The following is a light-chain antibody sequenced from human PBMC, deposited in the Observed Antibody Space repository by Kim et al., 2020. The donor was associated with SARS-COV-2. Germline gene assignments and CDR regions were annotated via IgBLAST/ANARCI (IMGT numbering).Light chain of an antibody. J-gene: IGLJ3*02. CDR3: SSYAGSSSLL. V-gene: IGLV2-11*01. CDR1: SSDVGGYNY. CDR2: AVT. Sequence: GQSVTVSSTGTSSDVGGYNYVSWYQLHPGKAPKLMIYAVTERPSGVPGRFSGSKSGNTAFLTISGLQAEDEADYYCSSYAGSSSLLFGGGTKVTVL.